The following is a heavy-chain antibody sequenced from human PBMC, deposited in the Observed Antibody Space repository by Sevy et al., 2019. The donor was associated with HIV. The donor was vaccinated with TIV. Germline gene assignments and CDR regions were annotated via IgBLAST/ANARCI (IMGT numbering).Heavy chain of an antibody. CDR3: ATGGGYCSGGSCSNFDY. D-gene: IGHD2-15*01. CDR1: GFTFSTYS. Sequence: GGSLRLSCAASGFTFSTYSMNWVRQAPGKGLEWVSSISSSSSYMYYADSVKGRFTISRDNAKNSLYLQMNSLRSDDTAVYYCATGGGYCSGGSCSNFDYWGQRTLVTVSS. CDR2: ISSSSSYM. V-gene: IGHV3-21*01. J-gene: IGHJ4*02.